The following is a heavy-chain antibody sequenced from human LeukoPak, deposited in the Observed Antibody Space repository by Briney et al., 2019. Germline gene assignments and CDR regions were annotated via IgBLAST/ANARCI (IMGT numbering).Heavy chain of an antibody. J-gene: IGHJ3*02. CDR3: ARVQYSGTYSDAFDI. CDR2: IYSGGST. Sequence: PGGSLRLSCAVSGFTVSSNFMSWVRQAPGKGLEWVSVIYSGGSTYYADSVKGRFTISRDNSKNTLYLQMNSLGAEDTAVYYCARVQYSGTYSDAFDIWGQGTMVTVSS. D-gene: IGHD1-26*01. V-gene: IGHV3-66*01. CDR1: GFTVSSNF.